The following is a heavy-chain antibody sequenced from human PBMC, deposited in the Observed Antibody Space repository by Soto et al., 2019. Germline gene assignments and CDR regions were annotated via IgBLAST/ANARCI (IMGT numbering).Heavy chain of an antibody. D-gene: IGHD2-21*02. J-gene: IGHJ4*02. CDR2: IDHSGST. V-gene: IGHV4-34*01. CDR3: ARQRTSVVTQAYFDV. CDR1: GGSFSGYY. Sequence: PSETLSLACAVYGGSFSGYYWSWIRLPPGKGLEWIGEIDHSGSTYNNPSLRSRVSMSIDTSKAQFSLKLKSVTAADTALYFCARQRTSVVTQAYFDVWGPGSLVTVSS.